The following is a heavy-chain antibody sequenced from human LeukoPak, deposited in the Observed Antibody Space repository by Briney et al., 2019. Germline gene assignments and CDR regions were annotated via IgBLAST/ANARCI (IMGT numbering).Heavy chain of an antibody. CDR1: GGSISSYY. CDR2: IYYSGST. CDR3: ARVGLPYYYDSSGYYGNYFDY. V-gene: IGHV4-59*01. Sequence: SETLSLTCTVSGGSISSYYWSWIRQPPGKGLEWIGYIYYSGSTHYNPSLKRRVPLSVDTSKNHFSLNLSSVTGADTCVYYCARVGLPYYYDSSGYYGNYFDYWGQGTLVTVSS. D-gene: IGHD3-22*01. J-gene: IGHJ4*02.